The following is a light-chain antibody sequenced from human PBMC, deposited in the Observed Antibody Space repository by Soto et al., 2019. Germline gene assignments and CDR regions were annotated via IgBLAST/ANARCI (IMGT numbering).Light chain of an antibody. V-gene: IGLV2-14*01. CDR1: SSDVGAYNY. J-gene: IGLJ2*01. Sequence: QSALTQPASVSGSPGQSITISCTGTSSDVGAYNYVSWYQQHPGKAPKVMISDVSNRPSGVSNRFSGSKSGTTASLTISGLQAEDEADYYCSSYTSSSTLVFGAGTKVTVL. CDR3: SSYTSSSTLV. CDR2: DVS.